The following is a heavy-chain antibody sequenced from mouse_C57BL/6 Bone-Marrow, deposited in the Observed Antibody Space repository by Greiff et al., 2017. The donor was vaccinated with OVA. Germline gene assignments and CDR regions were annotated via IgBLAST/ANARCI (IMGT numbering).Heavy chain of an antibody. CDR2: IYPRDGST. CDR3: ARNSYYGSSYYWYFDV. J-gene: IGHJ1*03. V-gene: IGHV1-78*01. CDR1: GYTFTDHT. Sequence: QVQLQQSDAELVKPGTSVKISCKVSGYTFTDHTIHWMKQRPEQGLEWIGYIYPRDGSTKYNEKFKGKATLTADKSSSTAYMQLNSLTSEDSAVYFCARNSYYGSSYYWYFDVWGTGTTVTVSS. D-gene: IGHD1-1*01.